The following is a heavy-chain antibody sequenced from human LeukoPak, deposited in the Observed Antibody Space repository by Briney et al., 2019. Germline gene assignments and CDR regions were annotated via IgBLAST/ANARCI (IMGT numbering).Heavy chain of an antibody. D-gene: IGHD6-19*01. CDR2: INPNSGGT. J-gene: IGHJ5*02. CDR3: ARDHSGWHNWFDP. CDR1: GYTFTGYY. Sequence: GASVKVSCKASGYTFTGYYMHWVRQAPGQGLEWMGWINPNSGGTNYAQKFQGRVTMTRDTSISTAYMELSRLRSDDTAVYYCARDHSGWHNWFDPWGQGTLVTVSS. V-gene: IGHV1-2*02.